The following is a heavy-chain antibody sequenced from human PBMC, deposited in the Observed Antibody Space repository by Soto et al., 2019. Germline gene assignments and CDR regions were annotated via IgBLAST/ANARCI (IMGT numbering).Heavy chain of an antibody. Sequence: PGGSLRLSCAASGFTFDDYAMHWVRQAPGKGLEWVSGISWNSGSIGYADSVKGRFTISGDNAKNSLYLQMNSLRAEDTALYYCAKGWYYDSSGWVDYWGQGTLVTVSS. CDR2: ISWNSGSI. D-gene: IGHD3-22*01. CDR3: AKGWYYDSSGWVDY. CDR1: GFTFDDYA. V-gene: IGHV3-9*01. J-gene: IGHJ4*02.